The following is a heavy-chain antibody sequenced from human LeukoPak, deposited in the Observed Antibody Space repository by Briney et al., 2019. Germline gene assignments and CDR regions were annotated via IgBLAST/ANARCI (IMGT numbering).Heavy chain of an antibody. CDR1: GGSISSSSYY. CDR3: ARHPSTSRPFDY. CDR2: IYYSGST. D-gene: IGHD2-2*01. Sequence: SETLSLTCTVSGGSISSSSYYWGWIRQPPGKGLEWIGSIYYSGSTYYNPSPKSRVTISVDTSKNQFSLKLSSVTAADTAVYYCARHPSTSRPFDYWGQGTLVTVSS. J-gene: IGHJ4*02. V-gene: IGHV4-39*01.